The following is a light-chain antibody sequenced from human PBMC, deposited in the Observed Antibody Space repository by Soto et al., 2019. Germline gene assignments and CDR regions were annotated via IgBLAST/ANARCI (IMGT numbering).Light chain of an antibody. CDR1: RSDIGNYNY. CDR2: DVT. V-gene: IGLV2-14*03. CDR3: SSYTSSSTKV. J-gene: IGLJ1*01. Sequence: QSVLTQPASVSGSLGQSITISCTGTRSDIGNYNYVSWYQQHPGKAPKLMIYDVTKRPSGVSSRFSGSKSGNAASLTISGLQAEDEADYYCSSYTSSSTKVFGTGTKVTVL.